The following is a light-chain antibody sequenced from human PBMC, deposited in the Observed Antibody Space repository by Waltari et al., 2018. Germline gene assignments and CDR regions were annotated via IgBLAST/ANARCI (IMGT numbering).Light chain of an antibody. CDR1: SSDVGGHNS. Sequence: QSALTQPASVSGSPGQSITISCTGTSSDVGGHNSVSWYQQHPGKAPKLMISDVTKRPSGVSNRFSGSKASNTAALTISGLQADDEADYYCSSYTSNTSFVFGTGTKVTVL. CDR2: DVT. J-gene: IGLJ1*01. CDR3: SSYTSNTSFV. V-gene: IGLV2-14*01.